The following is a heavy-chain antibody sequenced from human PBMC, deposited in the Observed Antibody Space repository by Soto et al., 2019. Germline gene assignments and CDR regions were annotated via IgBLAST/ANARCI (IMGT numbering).Heavy chain of an antibody. CDR3: ARDGGPDYDYIWGSYRHTDY. CDR1: GFTFSSYS. J-gene: IGHJ4*02. D-gene: IGHD3-16*02. Sequence: GGSLRLSCAASGFTFSSYSMNWVRQAPGKGLEWVSYISSSSSTIYYADSVKGRFTISRDNAKNSLYLQMNSLRAEDTAVYYCARDGGPDYDYIWGSYRHTDYWGQGTLVTVSS. CDR2: ISSSSSTI. V-gene: IGHV3-48*01.